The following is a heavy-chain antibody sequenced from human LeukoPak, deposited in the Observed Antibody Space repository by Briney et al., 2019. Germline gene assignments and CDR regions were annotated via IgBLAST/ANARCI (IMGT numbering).Heavy chain of an antibody. CDR3: ARDGSGSYFLDY. CDR1: GGSISSYY. CDR2: IYYSGST. J-gene: IGHJ4*02. V-gene: IGHV4-59*01. Sequence: SETLSLTCTVSGGSISSYYWSWIRQPPGKGLEWIGYIYYSGSTNYNPSLKSRVTISVDTSKNQSSLKLSSVTAADTAVYYCARDGSGSYFLDYWGQGTLVTVSS. D-gene: IGHD3-10*01.